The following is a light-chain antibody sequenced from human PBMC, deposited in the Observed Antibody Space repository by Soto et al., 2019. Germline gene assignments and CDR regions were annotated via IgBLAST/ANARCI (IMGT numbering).Light chain of an antibody. CDR1: QSVSSN. V-gene: IGKV3-15*01. CDR2: GAT. J-gene: IGKJ5*01. CDR3: QPYKSWPIT. Sequence: TQSACTLSLSPGERATLSCRASQSVSSNLAWCQQKPGQAPSLLIDGATTRPTGIPARFSGSGSRTECTLTISSLQSEDFAIYYCQPYKSWPITFGQRTRLEIK.